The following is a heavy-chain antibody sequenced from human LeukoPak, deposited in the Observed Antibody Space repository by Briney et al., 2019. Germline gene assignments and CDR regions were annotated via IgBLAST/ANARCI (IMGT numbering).Heavy chain of an antibody. CDR2: ITSSGSTDYT. Sequence: PGGSLRLSCVASGFNFSSFAMSWVRQAPGKGLEWVSAITSSGSTDYTYYADSVKGRFTISRDNSKNTLYLEMNSLRAEDTAVYYCAKPPHGSGWYTDNWFGPWGQGTRVTVSS. V-gene: IGHV3-23*05. D-gene: IGHD6-19*01. CDR3: AKPPHGSGWYTDNWFGP. J-gene: IGHJ5*02. CDR1: GFNFSSFA.